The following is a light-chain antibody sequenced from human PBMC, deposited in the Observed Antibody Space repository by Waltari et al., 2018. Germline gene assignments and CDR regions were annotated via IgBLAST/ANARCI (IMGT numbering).Light chain of an antibody. CDR3: QTWAGTTAV. CDR2: EDK. J-gene: IGLJ3*02. V-gene: IGLV3-1*01. Sequence: SYELSQPASVSVSPGQTARLTCSGENVGHKVVSWYQQKPGQSPVVVIYEDKKRPSGLPERFSGSNSGNPAALTISGTQAMDEAEYYCQTWAGTTAVFGGGTKLTVL. CDR1: NVGHKV.